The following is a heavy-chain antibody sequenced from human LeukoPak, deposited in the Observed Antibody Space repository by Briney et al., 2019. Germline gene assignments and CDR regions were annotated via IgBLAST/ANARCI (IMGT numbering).Heavy chain of an antibody. CDR1: GVSISSYY. Sequence: SETLSLTCTVSGVSISSYYWSWIRQPPGKGLEWIGYIYYSGSTNYNPSLKSRVTISVDTSKNQFSLKLSSVTAADTVVYYCGGGYSYGYVDYWGQGTLVTVSS. D-gene: IGHD5-18*01. CDR3: GGGYSYGYVDY. J-gene: IGHJ4*02. CDR2: IYYSGST. V-gene: IGHV4-59*01.